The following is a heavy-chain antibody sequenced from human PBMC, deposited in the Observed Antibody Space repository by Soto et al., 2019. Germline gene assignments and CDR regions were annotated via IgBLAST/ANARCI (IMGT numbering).Heavy chain of an antibody. CDR1: GYTFTSYA. V-gene: IGHV1-3*01. CDR3: ARDISSGWYFDY. J-gene: IGHJ4*02. CDR2: INAGNGNT. Sequence: ASVKVSCKASGYTFTSYAMHWVRQAPGQRLEWMGWINAGNGNTKYSQKFQGRVTITRDTSASTAYMELSSLRSEDTAVYYCARDISSGWYFDYWGQGTLVTAPQ. D-gene: IGHD6-19*01.